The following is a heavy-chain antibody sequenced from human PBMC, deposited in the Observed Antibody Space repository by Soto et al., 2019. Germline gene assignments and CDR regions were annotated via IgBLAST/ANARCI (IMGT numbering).Heavy chain of an antibody. V-gene: IGHV3-74*01. CDR3: ASAGTWYSNGWYLRDPFLDY. CDR2: INSDGSST. D-gene: IGHD6-19*01. J-gene: IGHJ4*02. CDR1: GFTFSSYW. Sequence: GGSLRLSCAASGFTFSSYWMHWVRQAPGKGLVWVSRINSDGSSTSYADSVKGRFTISRDNAKNTLYLQMNSLRAEDTAVYYCASAGTWYSNGWYLRDPFLDYWGQGTLVTVST.